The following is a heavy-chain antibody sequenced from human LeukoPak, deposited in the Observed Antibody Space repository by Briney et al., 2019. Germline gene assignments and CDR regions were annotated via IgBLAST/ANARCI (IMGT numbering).Heavy chain of an antibody. J-gene: IGHJ4*02. V-gene: IGHV1-3*01. D-gene: IGHD2-2*01. CDR1: GYTFTSYA. CDR2: INAGNGNT. Sequence: ASVKVSCKASGYTFTSYAMHWVRQAPGQRLEWMGWINAGNGNTKYSQKFQGRVTITRDTSASTAYMEPSSLRSEDTAVYYCARGSYCSSTSCSPADYWGQGTLVTVSS. CDR3: ARGSYCSSTSCSPADY.